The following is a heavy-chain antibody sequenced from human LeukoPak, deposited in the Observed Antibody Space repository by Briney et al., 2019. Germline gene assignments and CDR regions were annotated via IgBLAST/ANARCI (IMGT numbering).Heavy chain of an antibody. Sequence: ASVKVSCKASGNTFSDYFIHWMRQAPGQRLEWMAHIRPNSGDRNYARKFQDRVTVTSDTSISTAYMELSRLTSDDTAVYYCARGHDLRNFDFELWGQGTLVTVS. CDR2: IRPNSGDR. J-gene: IGHJ4*02. D-gene: IGHD3-9*01. V-gene: IGHV1-2*06. CDR1: GNTFSDYF. CDR3: ARGHDLRNFDFEL.